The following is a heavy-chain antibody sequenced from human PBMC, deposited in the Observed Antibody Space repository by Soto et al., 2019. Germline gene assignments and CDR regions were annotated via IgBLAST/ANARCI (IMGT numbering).Heavy chain of an antibody. Sequence: GASVKVSCKASGYTFTSYAMHWVRQAPGQRLEWMGWINAGNGNTKYSQKFQGRVTITRDTSASTAYMELSSLRSEDTAVYYCAREGCSSTSCYTRTSYYYYYYMDVWGKGTTVTVSS. CDR2: INAGNGNT. CDR1: GYTFTSYA. V-gene: IGHV1-3*01. CDR3: AREGCSSTSCYTRTSYYYYYYMDV. J-gene: IGHJ6*03. D-gene: IGHD2-2*02.